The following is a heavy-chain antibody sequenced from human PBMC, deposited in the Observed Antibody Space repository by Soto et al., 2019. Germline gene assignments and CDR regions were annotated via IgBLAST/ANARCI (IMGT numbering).Heavy chain of an antibody. D-gene: IGHD2-8*01. J-gene: IGHJ3*02. CDR3: ARSLGNGTYEAFDI. CDR2: IYPGDSDT. CDR1: GYNFNRYW. Sequence: LGESLKISCKGSGYNFNRYWIGWVRQMPGKGLEWMGVIYPGDSDTRYSPSLQGQVTISADKSSSAAYLQWSSLQASDTATYYCARSLGNGTYEAFDIWGQGTMVTVSS. V-gene: IGHV5-51*01.